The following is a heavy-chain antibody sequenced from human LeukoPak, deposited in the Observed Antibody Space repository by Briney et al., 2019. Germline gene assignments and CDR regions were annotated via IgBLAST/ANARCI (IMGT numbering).Heavy chain of an antibody. D-gene: IGHD5-24*01. CDR1: GGTFSSYA. V-gene: IGHV1-69*04. CDR3: ARMATMNPRPDY. J-gene: IGHJ4*02. Sequence: GASVKVSCKASGGTFSSYAISWVRQAPGQGLEWMGRIIPILGIANYAQKFQGRVTITADKSTSTAYMELSSLRSEDTAVYYCARMATMNPRPDYWGQGTLVTVSS. CDR2: IIPILGIA.